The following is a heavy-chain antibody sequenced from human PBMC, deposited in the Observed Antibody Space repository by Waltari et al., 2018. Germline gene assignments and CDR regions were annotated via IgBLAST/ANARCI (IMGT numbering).Heavy chain of an antibody. J-gene: IGHJ3*01. V-gene: IGHV1-2*02. CDR1: GYSFTENY. CDR2: INPKRGGT. CDR3: ARDRGVGATSDAFDV. Sequence: QVQLVQSGAEVKKSGASVKVSCKASGYSFTENYIHWLRQALGQGLEWKGWINPKRGGTKYAQKFKGRVTMTRDTSISTAYMEVSRLRSDDTAVYYCARDRGVGATSDAFDVWGQGTMVAVSS. D-gene: IGHD1-26*01.